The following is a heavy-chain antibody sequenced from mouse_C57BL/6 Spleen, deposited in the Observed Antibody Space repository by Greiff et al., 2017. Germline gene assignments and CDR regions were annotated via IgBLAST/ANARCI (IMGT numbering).Heavy chain of an antibody. D-gene: IGHD1-1*01. CDR3: ARGDYGSSYPFAY. CDR1: GYTFTSYG. J-gene: IGHJ3*01. CDR2: IYPRSGNT. V-gene: IGHV1-81*01. Sequence: VQLQQSGAELARPGASVKLSCKASGYTFTSYGISWVKQRTGQGLEWIGEIYPRSGNTYYNEKFKSKATLTVDTSSSTAYMQLSSLTSEDSAVYYCARGDYGSSYPFAYWGQGTLVTVSA.